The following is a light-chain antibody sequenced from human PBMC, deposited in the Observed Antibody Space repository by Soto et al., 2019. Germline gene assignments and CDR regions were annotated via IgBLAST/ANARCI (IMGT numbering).Light chain of an antibody. Sequence: QPVLTQPRSVSGSPGQSVSISCTGTSSDVGTYNFVSWYQQHPGKAPKVMIYDVSKRPSGVPDRFSGSKSGNTASLTISGLQSEDEADYYCCSYAGRYTYVFGTGTKLTVL. CDR2: DVS. J-gene: IGLJ1*01. CDR1: SSDVGTYNF. V-gene: IGLV2-11*01. CDR3: CSYAGRYTYV.